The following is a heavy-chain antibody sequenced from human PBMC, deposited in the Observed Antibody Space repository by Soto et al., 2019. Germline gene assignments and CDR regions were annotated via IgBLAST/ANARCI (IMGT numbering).Heavy chain of an antibody. CDR3: ARDRDTAPLYEMDV. Sequence: ASVKVSCKASGYTFTNYYMHLVRQAPGQGLEWMGLINPSGGRTSYPQKFQGRITMTRDTSTSTVYMELSSLRSEDTAVYYCARDRDTAPLYEMDVWGPGTTVTVSS. CDR2: INPSGGRT. CDR1: GYTFTNYY. V-gene: IGHV1-46*01. J-gene: IGHJ6*02. D-gene: IGHD5-18*01.